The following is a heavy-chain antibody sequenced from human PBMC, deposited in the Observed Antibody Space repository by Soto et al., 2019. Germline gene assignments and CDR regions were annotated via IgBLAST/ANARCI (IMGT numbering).Heavy chain of an antibody. Sequence: QVQLQESGPGLVKPSQTLSLTCTVSDASMGSGDYYWTWIRQPPGKGLEWIGYIHYIGTTFYNPSLESRVNISIDTSKNHFSPRRTSVTAADTAVYYCSRGSTYYGFLTWGQGTLVTVSS. CDR3: SRGSTYYGFLT. J-gene: IGHJ5*02. V-gene: IGHV4-30-4*01. CDR1: DASMGSGDYY. D-gene: IGHD3-10*01. CDR2: IHYIGTT.